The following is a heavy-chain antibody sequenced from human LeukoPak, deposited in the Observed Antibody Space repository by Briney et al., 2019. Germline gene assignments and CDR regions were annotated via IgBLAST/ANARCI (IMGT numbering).Heavy chain of an antibody. J-gene: IGHJ5*02. CDR1: GFTFSGYW. CDR2: IYPGDSDT. CDR3: ARTYYYDSSGYPRCFDP. D-gene: IGHD3-22*01. Sequence: GESLKISCKGSGFTFSGYWIGWVRQMPGKGLEWMGSIYPGDSDTRYSPSFQGQVTISADKSISTAYLQWSSLKASDTATYYCARTYYYDSSGYPRCFDPWGQGTLVTVSS. V-gene: IGHV5-51*01.